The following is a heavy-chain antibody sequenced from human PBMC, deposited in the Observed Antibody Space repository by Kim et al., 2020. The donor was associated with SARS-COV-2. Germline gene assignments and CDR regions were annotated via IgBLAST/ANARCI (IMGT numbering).Heavy chain of an antibody. CDR3: ARGPRGYSGFDY. CDR2: INPNSGGT. J-gene: IGHJ4*02. V-gene: IGHV1-2*05. D-gene: IGHD5-12*01. Sequence: ASVKVSCKASGYTFTGYYMHWVRQAPGQGLEWMGRINPNSGGTNYAQKFQGRVTMTRDTSISTAYTELSRLRSDDTVVYYCARGPRGYSGFDYWGQGTLVTVSS. CDR1: GYTFTGYY.